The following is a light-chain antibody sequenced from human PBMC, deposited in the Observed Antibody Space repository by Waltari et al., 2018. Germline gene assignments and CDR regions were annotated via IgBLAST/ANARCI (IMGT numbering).Light chain of an antibody. Sequence: VVMTQSPLSLSVTLGQPASTSCQSSQSLFHTDGKTHLNWFHQRPGQPPRRLIYKVSNRQPGVPDRFSGGGSGTDVTLKISRVEAEDGGVDYCRQGTHWPYTFGQGTRLDIK. CDR1: QSLFHTDGKTH. CDR2: KVS. CDR3: RQGTHWPYT. V-gene: IGKV2-30*02. J-gene: IGKJ2*01.